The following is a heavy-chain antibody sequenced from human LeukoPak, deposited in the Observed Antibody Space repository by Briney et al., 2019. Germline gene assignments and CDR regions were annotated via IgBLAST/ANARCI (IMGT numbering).Heavy chain of an antibody. CDR2: IYHSGST. Sequence: SETLSLTCAVSGYSISSGYYWGWIRQPPGKGLEWIGSIYHSGSTYYNPSLKSRVTISVDTSKNQFSLKLSSVTAADTAVYYCASAIYCSSTSCPSSGYDYYYYYMDVWGKGTTVTVSS. CDR3: ASAIYCSSTSCPSSGYDYYYYYMDV. J-gene: IGHJ6*03. CDR1: GYSISSGYY. V-gene: IGHV4-38-2*01. D-gene: IGHD2-2*01.